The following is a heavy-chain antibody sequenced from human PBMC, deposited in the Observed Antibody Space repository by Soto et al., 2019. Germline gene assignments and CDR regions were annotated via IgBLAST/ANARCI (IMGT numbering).Heavy chain of an antibody. D-gene: IGHD1-26*01. CDR1: GFTFSSYA. CDR3: AKVEGYSGSYYSNYYLDY. J-gene: IGHJ4*02. Sequence: GGSLRLSCAASGFTFSSYAMSWVRQAPGKGLEWVSAISGSGGSTYYADSVKGRFTISRDNSKNTLYLQMNSLRAEDTAVYYCAKVEGYSGSYYSNYYLDYWGQGTLVTVSS. V-gene: IGHV3-23*01. CDR2: ISGSGGST.